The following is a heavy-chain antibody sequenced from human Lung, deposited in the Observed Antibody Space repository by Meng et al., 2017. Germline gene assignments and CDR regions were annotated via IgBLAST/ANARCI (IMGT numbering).Heavy chain of an antibody. J-gene: IGHJ2*01. CDR3: ARDKPPNDV. Sequence: VWLVGSGGGVVEPGGSLSRSCAAFGFTFNTYAMHWVRQATGKGLEWVSLMSFDGAQIYYSDSVRGRFTISRDNSKNTLYLQMNSLRAEDTAVYYCARDKPPNDVWGRGTLVTVSS. V-gene: IGHV3-30*01. CDR2: MSFDGAQI. CDR1: GFTFNTYA.